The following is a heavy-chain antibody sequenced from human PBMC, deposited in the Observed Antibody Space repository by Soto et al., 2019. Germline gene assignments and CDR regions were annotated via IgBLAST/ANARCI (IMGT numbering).Heavy chain of an antibody. D-gene: IGHD2-2*01. Sequence: PSETLSLTCAVSGYSISTGFNWAWIRQPPGKGLEWIGSIYHGGITYYNLSLKSRVTISSDASKNQIYLRLSSVTAADTAVYYCASQVVVPAAPNRFDPWGQGTLVTVSS. CDR3: ASQVVVPAAPNRFDP. CDR2: IYHGGIT. J-gene: IGHJ5*02. V-gene: IGHV4-38-2*01. CDR1: GYSISTGFN.